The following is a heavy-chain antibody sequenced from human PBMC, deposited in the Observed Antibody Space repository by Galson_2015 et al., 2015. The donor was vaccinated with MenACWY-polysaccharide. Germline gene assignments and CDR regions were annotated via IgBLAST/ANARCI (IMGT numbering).Heavy chain of an antibody. CDR1: GFAYSAHA. D-gene: IGHD4-17*01. V-gene: IGHV3-23*01. CDR3: AKSSNGDYVWGAFDI. J-gene: IGHJ3*02. Sequence: SLRLSCAASGFAYSAHAMSWVRQAPGKGLQWVSGITGGGDSTYYADSVKGRLTVSRDNSRNTLFLQMNSLRAEDTAIYYCAKSSNGDYVWGAFDIWGQGTVVTVSS. CDR2: ITGGGDST.